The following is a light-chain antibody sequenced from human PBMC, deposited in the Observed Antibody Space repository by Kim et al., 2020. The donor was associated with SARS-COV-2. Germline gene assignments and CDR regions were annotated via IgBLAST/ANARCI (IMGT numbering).Light chain of an antibody. V-gene: IGKV2-28*01. J-gene: IGKJ5*01. Sequence: PASISCRSNQSLLHSNGYNYLDWYVQKPGQSPQLLIYLGSNRASGVPDRFSGSGSGTDFTLEISRVQAEDVGVYFCMQALQSPRTFGQGTRLEIK. CDR1: QSLLHSNGYNY. CDR2: LGS. CDR3: MQALQSPRT.